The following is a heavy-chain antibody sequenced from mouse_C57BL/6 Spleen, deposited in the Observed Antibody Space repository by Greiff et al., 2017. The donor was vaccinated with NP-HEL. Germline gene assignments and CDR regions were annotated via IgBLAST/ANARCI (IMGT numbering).Heavy chain of an antibody. V-gene: IGHV5-17*01. Sequence: DVMLVESGGGLVKPGGSLKLSCAASGFTFSDYGMHWVRQAPEKGLEWVAYISSGSSTIYYADTVKGRFTISRDNAKNTLFLQMTSLRSEDTAMYYCAGGSSYWYFDVWGTGTTVTVSS. CDR3: AGGSSYWYFDV. CDR1: GFTFSDYG. CDR2: ISSGSSTI. D-gene: IGHD1-1*01. J-gene: IGHJ1*03.